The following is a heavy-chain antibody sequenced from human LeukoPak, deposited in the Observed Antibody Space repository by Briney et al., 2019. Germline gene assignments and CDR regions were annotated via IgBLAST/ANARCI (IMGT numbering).Heavy chain of an antibody. CDR3: AKDPTYYYDSSGYSEGSFDY. D-gene: IGHD3-22*01. CDR1: GGTFSSYA. J-gene: IGHJ4*02. Sequence: SVKVSCKASGGTFSSYAISWVRQAPGQGLEWMGGIIPIFGTANYAQKFQGRVTITTDESTSTAYMELSSLRSEDTAVYYCAKDPTYYYDSSGYSEGSFDYWGQGTLVTVSS. V-gene: IGHV1-69*05. CDR2: IIPIFGTA.